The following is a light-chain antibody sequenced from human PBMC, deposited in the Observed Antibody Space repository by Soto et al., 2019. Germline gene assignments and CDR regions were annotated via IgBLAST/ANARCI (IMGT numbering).Light chain of an antibody. Sequence: IQMTQSTSTLSASVGDRVTITCRASQSISSWLAWYQQKPGKAPNLLIYKASTLESGVPSRFSGSGSGTEFTLTISSVQPDDFATYYCQQYKSYPLTFGGGTKVDIK. V-gene: IGKV1-5*03. J-gene: IGKJ4*01. CDR2: KAS. CDR1: QSISSW. CDR3: QQYKSYPLT.